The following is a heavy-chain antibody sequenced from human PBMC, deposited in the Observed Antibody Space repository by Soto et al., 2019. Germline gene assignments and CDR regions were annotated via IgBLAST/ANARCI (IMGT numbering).Heavy chain of an antibody. D-gene: IGHD6-19*01. J-gene: IGHJ4*02. CDR2: IDHNGIA. V-gene: IGHV4-34*01. Sequence: SETLSLTCTVSGGSFSGYYWTWIRQPPGKGLEWIGEIDHNGIANYNPSLKSRVTISVDTPKKQFSLNLASVTAADTSVYYCERGLTCDLAVSGCPDYWGQGTQVTVSS. CDR1: GGSFSGYY. CDR3: ERGLTCDLAVSGCPDY.